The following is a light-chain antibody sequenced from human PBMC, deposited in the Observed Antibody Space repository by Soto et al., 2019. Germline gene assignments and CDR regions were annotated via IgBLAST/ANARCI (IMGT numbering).Light chain of an antibody. Sequence: ETVLTQSPGTLSLSPGERATLSCRASQSVSAGHLAWYQQKPGQAPRLLIYGASSRATGIPDRFSGSGSGTDFTLTISRLEPEDFAVYFCQQYGSSPLTFGGVSMVDI. CDR1: QSVSAGH. CDR3: QQYGSSPLT. J-gene: IGKJ4*01. V-gene: IGKV3-20*01. CDR2: GAS.